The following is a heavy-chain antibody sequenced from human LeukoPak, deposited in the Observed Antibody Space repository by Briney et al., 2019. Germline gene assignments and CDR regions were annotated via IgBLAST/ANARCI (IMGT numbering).Heavy chain of an antibody. D-gene: IGHD3-22*01. Sequence: SETLSLTCTVSGGSISTYYWSWIRQPPGKGLEWIGYIYYGGSTNYNPSLKSRVTISVDTSKNQFSLNLNSVTAADTAVYYCARTYYYDSSGHLGLVYWGQGTLVTVSS. V-gene: IGHV4-59*08. CDR2: IYYGGST. CDR3: ARTYYYDSSGHLGLVY. CDR1: GGSISTYY. J-gene: IGHJ4*02.